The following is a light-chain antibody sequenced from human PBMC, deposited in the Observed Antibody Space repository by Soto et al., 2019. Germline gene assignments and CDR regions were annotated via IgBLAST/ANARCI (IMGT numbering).Light chain of an antibody. Sequence: EMVLTQSPGTLSLSPGESATLSCRASQSISSYYLAWYQQIPGQAPRLLIHAASSRATGIPDRFSGSGSGTDFTLTINRLEPEDFAVYYCQQYGTSRPWAFGQGTKVEIK. CDR3: QQYGTSRPWA. CDR1: QSISSYY. J-gene: IGKJ1*01. V-gene: IGKV3-20*01. CDR2: AAS.